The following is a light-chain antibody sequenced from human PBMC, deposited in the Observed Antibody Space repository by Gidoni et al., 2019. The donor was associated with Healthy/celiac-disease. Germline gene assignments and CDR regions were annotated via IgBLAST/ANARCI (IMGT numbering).Light chain of an antibody. V-gene: IGKV3-15*01. J-gene: IGKJ4*01. Sequence: EIVMTQSPATLSVSPGERATLSCRASQSVSSNLDWYQQKPGQAPRLLIYGASTRVTGIPARFSGSGSGTEFTLTISSLQSEDFAVYYCQQYNNWPPLTFGGGTKVEIK. CDR1: QSVSSN. CDR2: GAS. CDR3: QQYNNWPPLT.